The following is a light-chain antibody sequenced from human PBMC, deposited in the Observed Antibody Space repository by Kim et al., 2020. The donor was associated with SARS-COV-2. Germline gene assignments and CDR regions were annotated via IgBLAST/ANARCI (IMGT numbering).Light chain of an antibody. Sequence: VSPGERATLSCRASQSVSSNLAWYQQKPGQAPRLLIYGASTRATGIPARFSGSGSGTEFTLTISSLQSEDFAVYYCQQYNNWPPWTFGQGTKLEI. CDR2: GAS. CDR1: QSVSSN. CDR3: QQYNNWPPWT. J-gene: IGKJ2*02. V-gene: IGKV3-15*01.